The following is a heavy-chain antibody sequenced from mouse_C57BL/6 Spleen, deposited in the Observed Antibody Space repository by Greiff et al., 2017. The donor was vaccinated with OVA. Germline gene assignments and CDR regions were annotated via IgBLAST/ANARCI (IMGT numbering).Heavy chain of an antibody. Sequence: EVKLQQSGAELVRPGASVKLSCTASGFNIKDDYMHWVKQRPEQGLEWIGWIDPENGDTEYASKFQGKATITADTSSNTAYLQLSSLTSEDTAVYYCTTTVVATEYFDYWGQGTTLTVSS. V-gene: IGHV14-4*01. D-gene: IGHD1-1*01. CDR3: TTTVVATEYFDY. CDR2: IDPENGDT. CDR1: GFNIKDDY. J-gene: IGHJ2*01.